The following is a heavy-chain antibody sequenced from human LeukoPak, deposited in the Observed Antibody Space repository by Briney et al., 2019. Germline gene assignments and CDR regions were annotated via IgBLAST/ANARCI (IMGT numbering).Heavy chain of an antibody. Sequence: GGSLRLSCAASGFTFDDYAMHWVRQAPGKGLEWVSSISSSSSYIYYADSVKGRFTISRDNSKNSLYLQMNSLRAEDTALYYCARGRYSGSYLLDYWGQGTLVTVSS. CDR2: ISSSSSYI. D-gene: IGHD1-26*01. V-gene: IGHV3-21*01. CDR1: GFTFDDYA. J-gene: IGHJ4*02. CDR3: ARGRYSGSYLLDY.